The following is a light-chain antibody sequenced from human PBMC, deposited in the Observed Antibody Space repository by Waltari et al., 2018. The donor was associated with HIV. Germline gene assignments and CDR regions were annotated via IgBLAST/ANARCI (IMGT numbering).Light chain of an antibody. Sequence: DIVLTQSPVTLSLSPGERATLSCRASQSVCTFLAWYQQRPCQAPRLLIYDASQRASGSPARFSGSGSGTDFTLTISSLEPEDFAVYYCQQRKSWPPVTFGGGTKVEIK. J-gene: IGKJ4*01. CDR2: DAS. CDR1: QSVCTF. V-gene: IGKV3-11*01. CDR3: QQRKSWPPVT.